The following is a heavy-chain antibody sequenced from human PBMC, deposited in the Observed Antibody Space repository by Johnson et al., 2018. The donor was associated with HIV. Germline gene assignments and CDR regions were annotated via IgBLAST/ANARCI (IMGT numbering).Heavy chain of an antibody. D-gene: IGHD7-27*01. Sequence: VQLVESGGGLVQPGRSLRLSCAASGFTFDDYAMNWVRQAPGKGLEWVSGISWNSGSIGYADSVKGRFTISRDNAKNSLYLQMNSLRAEDTAFYYCAKAVNWGLGGAFDIWGQGTMVTVSS. J-gene: IGHJ3*02. CDR1: GFTFDDYA. CDR2: ISWNSGSI. CDR3: AKAVNWGLGGAFDI. V-gene: IGHV3-9*01.